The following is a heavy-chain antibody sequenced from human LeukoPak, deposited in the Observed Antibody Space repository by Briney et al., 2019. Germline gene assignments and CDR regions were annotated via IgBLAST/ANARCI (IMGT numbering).Heavy chain of an antibody. CDR1: GGSFSGYY. V-gene: IGHV4-34*01. CDR3: SRAGRSTGLI. D-gene: IGHD2-8*02. CDR2: INQSGNT. J-gene: IGHJ4*02. Sequence: SETLSLTCTVSGGSFSGYYWSWVRQSPGKGLEWIGEINQSGNTIYIPSLKSRVAISVVASNPCSLYMNSGTAADTAVSYCSRAGRSTGLIWGQGTPVSVSS.